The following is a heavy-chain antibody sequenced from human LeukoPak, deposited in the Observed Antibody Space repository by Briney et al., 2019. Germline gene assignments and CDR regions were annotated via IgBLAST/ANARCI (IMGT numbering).Heavy chain of an antibody. CDR3: ARGSDSSSWYFLDY. V-gene: IGHV1-18*01. CDR1: GYTFTSYG. J-gene: IGHJ4*02. Sequence: GASVNVSFKASGYTFTSYGISGVRQAPGQGREGMGWISAYNGNTNYAQKLQGRVTMNTDKTTSTAYMELRRLRSDDAAVYYCARGSDSSSWYFLDYWGQGTLVTVSS. D-gene: IGHD6-13*01. CDR2: ISAYNGNT.